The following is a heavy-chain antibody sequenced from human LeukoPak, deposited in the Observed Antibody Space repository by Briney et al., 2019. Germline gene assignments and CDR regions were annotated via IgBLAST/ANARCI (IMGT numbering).Heavy chain of an antibody. J-gene: IGHJ6*03. D-gene: IGHD2-2*02. CDR3: ARDSGYCSSTSCYRELHMDV. Sequence: GGSLRLSCAASGFTFSSYSMSWVRQAPGKGLEWVSSISSRSSYIYYADSVKGRFTISRDNAKNSLYLQMNSLRAEDTAVYYCARDSGYCSSTSCYRELHMDVWGKGTTVTVSS. CDR1: GFTFSSYS. CDR2: ISSRSSYI. V-gene: IGHV3-21*01.